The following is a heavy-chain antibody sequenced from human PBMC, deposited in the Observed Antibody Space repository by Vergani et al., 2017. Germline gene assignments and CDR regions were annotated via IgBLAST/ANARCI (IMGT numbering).Heavy chain of an antibody. Sequence: EVQLVESGGGLVQPGGSLRLSCAASGFTFSSYWMHWVRQAPGKGLVWVSRINSDGSSTSYADSVKGRFTISRDNAKNTLYLQMNSLRAEDTAVYYCASGYCTNGVCYMSFDYWGQGTLVTVSS. V-gene: IGHV3-74*01. CDR2: INSDGSST. D-gene: IGHD2-8*01. CDR1: GFTFSSYW. CDR3: ASGYCTNGVCYMSFDY. J-gene: IGHJ4*02.